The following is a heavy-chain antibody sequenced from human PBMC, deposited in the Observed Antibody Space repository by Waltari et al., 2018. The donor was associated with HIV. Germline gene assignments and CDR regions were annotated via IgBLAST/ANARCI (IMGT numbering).Heavy chain of an antibody. V-gene: IGHV7-4-1*02. CDR1: GYKFETYA. D-gene: IGHD3-9*01. CDR2: INTVGCQA. Sequence: QVRLIQSQSEVKKPGASLRISCQASGYKFETYAMNWLRQGPGQGLEWLGWINTVGCQATVLQSFFGRVDISLNNSLLTTFLEIKDLRLEDAATYYCARGRSSRWFRPWGGFDTWGQGT. CDR3: ARGRSSRWFRPWGGFDT. J-gene: IGHJ1*01.